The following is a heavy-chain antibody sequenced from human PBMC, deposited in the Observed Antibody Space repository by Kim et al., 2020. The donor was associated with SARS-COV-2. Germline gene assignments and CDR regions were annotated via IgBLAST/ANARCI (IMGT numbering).Heavy chain of an antibody. CDR1: GFSFNTYT. J-gene: IGHJ4*02. D-gene: IGHD4-17*01. CDR2: ISYDGNTK. V-gene: IGHV3-30*04. Sequence: GGSLRHSCAASGFSFNTYTMHWVRQTPGKGLEWVALISYDGNTKYYAASVKGRFTILRDNSKNTLYLQMNSLRTEDTAVYYCARDRDATGTNYDSWGQGTLVTVSS. CDR3: ARDRDATGTNYDS.